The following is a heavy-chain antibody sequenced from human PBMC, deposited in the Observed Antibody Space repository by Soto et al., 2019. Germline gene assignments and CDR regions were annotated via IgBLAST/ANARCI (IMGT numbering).Heavy chain of an antibody. D-gene: IGHD3-22*01. V-gene: IGHV1-3*01. CDR2: INAGNGNT. CDR3: AREGNGYYDY. Sequence: QVQLVQSGADVKKPGASVKVSCKASGYTFTAYAMHWVRQAPGERLEWMGWINAGNGNTKYSQKFQGRVTITRDTSASTAYMELSSLRSEDTAVYSCAREGNGYYDYWGQGTLVTVSS. J-gene: IGHJ4*02. CDR1: GYTFTAYA.